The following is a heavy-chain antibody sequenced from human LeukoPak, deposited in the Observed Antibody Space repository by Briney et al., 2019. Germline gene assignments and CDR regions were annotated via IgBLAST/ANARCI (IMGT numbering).Heavy chain of an antibody. Sequence: PGGSLRLSCAASGFTFSDRYMDWVRQAPGKGLEWVGRIRNKANSYTTEYAASVKGRITISRDDSKNSLYLQMNSLKIEDTAVYYCARAASGVLDYWGQGTLVTVSS. CDR1: GFTFSDRY. J-gene: IGHJ4*02. D-gene: IGHD7-27*01. CDR2: IRNKANSYTT. CDR3: ARAASGVLDY. V-gene: IGHV3-72*01.